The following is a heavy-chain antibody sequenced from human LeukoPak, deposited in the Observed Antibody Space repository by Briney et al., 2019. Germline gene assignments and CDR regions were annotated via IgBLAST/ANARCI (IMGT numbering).Heavy chain of an antibody. V-gene: IGHV4-39*07. CDR2: IYYSGST. D-gene: IGHD3-16*02. CDR3: ARGARYGY. CDR1: GGSISSSSYY. J-gene: IGHJ4*02. Sequence: PSETLSLTCTVSGGSISSSSYYWGWIRQPPGKGLEWIGSIYYSGSTYYNPSLKSRVTISVDTSKNQFSLKLSSVTAADTAVYYCARGARYGYWGQGTLVTVSS.